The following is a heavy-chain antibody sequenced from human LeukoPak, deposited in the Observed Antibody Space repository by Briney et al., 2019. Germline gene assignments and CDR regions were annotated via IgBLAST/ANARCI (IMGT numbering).Heavy chain of an antibody. D-gene: IGHD6-13*01. V-gene: IGHV1-2*06. CDR1: GYTLTGYY. CDR2: INPNSGGT. Sequence: GASVKVSCKASGYTLTGYYMHWVRQAPGQGLEWMGRINPNSGGTNYAQKFQGRVTMTRDTSISTAYMELSRLRSDDTAVYYCARARGGYSSSWYYFDYWGQGTLVTVSS. J-gene: IGHJ4*02. CDR3: ARARGGYSSSWYYFDY.